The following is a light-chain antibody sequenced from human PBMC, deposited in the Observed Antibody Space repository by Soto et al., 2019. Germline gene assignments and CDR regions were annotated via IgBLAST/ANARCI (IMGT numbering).Light chain of an antibody. CDR2: GAS. CDR1: ESVRSN. J-gene: IGKJ1*01. V-gene: IGKV3-15*01. CDR3: QQYDNWPRT. Sequence: EIVMTQSPATLSVSPGERATLSCKASESVRSNLAWYQHKPGQAPRLLIYGASTRATGIPARFSGSASGTDFTLTISSLQSEDFALYYCQQYDNWPRTFGQGTEVEIK.